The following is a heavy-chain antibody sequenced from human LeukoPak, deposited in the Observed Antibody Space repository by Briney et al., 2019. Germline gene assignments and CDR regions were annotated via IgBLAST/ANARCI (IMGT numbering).Heavy chain of an antibody. CDR2: IIPILHIT. V-gene: IGHV1-69*04. J-gene: IGHJ5*02. Sequence: ASVKVSCKASGGMFSSYAISWVRQAPGQGLEWMGRIIPILHITNYAQKFQGRVTITADKSTSTAYMELSSLRSEDTAMYYCARDYKVDIAMVMNPWGQGTLVTVSS. CDR1: GGMFSSYA. D-gene: IGHD5-18*01. CDR3: ARDYKVDIAMVMNP.